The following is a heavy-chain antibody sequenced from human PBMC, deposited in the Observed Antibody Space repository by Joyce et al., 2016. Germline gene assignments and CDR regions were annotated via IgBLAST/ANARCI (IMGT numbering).Heavy chain of an antibody. Sequence: EVQLVESGGGLVQPGGSLRLSCAASGFPFSGYWIHWVRQAPGKGLVWVSRITTDGSSTRVADPVKGRFTISRDNAKNTLYLQMNSLRAEDTAVYYCVRGISARPGGPNWFDPWGQGTLVTVSS. CDR1: GFPFSGYW. J-gene: IGHJ5*02. V-gene: IGHV3-74*01. CDR2: ITTDGSST. D-gene: IGHD6-6*01. CDR3: VRGISARPGGPNWFDP.